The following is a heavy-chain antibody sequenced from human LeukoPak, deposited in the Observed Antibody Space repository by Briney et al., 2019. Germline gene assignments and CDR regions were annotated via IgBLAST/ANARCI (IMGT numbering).Heavy chain of an antibody. CDR1: GGSISSYY. CDR2: IYYSGST. Sequence: SETLSLTCTVTGGSISSYYWNWIRQPPGKGLEWIAYIYYSGSTNYNPSLKSRATISVDTSKNQFSLKLSSVTAADTAVYFCASSPGDWFDYWGQGTLVTVSS. J-gene: IGHJ4*02. D-gene: IGHD2-21*02. V-gene: IGHV4-59*01. CDR3: ASSPGDWFDY.